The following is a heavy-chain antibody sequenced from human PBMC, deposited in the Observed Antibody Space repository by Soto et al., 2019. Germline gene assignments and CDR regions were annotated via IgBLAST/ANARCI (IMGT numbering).Heavy chain of an antibody. J-gene: IGHJ3*01. D-gene: IGHD1-1*01. CDR1: GFTFSSYD. V-gene: IGHV3-13*01. CDR2: IDIAGNT. Sequence: EVQLVESGGGLVQPGGSLRLSCAASGFTFSSYDMHWVRQATGKGLEWVSAIDIAGNTYYPVSVRGRFTISRENAKNSLYLQINTLRAGDTAVYYCAREGERGPGDSVDALDVWGQGTLVTVSS. CDR3: AREGERGPGDSVDALDV.